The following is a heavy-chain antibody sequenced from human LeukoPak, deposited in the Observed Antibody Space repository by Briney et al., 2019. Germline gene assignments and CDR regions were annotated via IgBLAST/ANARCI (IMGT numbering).Heavy chain of an antibody. V-gene: IGHV3-73*01. CDR2: IGSKANNYAT. J-gene: IGHJ6*02. CDR3: ASDSIIAAAGNRPPGDYYYYYGMDV. Sequence: PGGSLRLSCAASGLTFSASAMHWVRQASGKGLEWVGRIGSKANNYATSYGASVEGRFTISGDNAKNSLYLQMNSLRAEDTAVYYCASDSIIAAAGNRPPGDYYYYYGMDVWGQGTTVTVSS. D-gene: IGHD6-13*01. CDR1: GLTFSASA.